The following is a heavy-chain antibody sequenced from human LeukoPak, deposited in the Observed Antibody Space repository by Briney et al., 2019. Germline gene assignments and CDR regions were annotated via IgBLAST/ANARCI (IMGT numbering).Heavy chain of an antibody. D-gene: IGHD5-18*01. Sequence: VASVKVSCKASGYTFTGYYMHWVRQAPGQGLEWMGWINPNSGGTNYAQKFQGRVTITADKSTSTAYMELSSLRSEDTAVYYCAGNGMSGYSYGLGGLLFDPWGQGTLVTVSS. CDR1: GYTFTGYY. V-gene: IGHV1-2*02. CDR3: AGNGMSGYSYGLGGLLFDP. CDR2: INPNSGGT. J-gene: IGHJ5*02.